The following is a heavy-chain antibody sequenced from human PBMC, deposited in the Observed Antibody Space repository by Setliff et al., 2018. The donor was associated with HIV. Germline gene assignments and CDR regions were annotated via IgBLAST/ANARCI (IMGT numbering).Heavy chain of an antibody. CDR2: INLTGGT. Sequence: SETLSLTCAFYGASFTDYYWTWIRQPPGKGLEWIGEINLTGGTSYNPSLKSRVTISVDTSKNQFSLRLSSVTAADTAVFYCARLTTTYYYDSSAYYHPVWGQGTLVTVSS. D-gene: IGHD3-22*01. CDR3: ARLTTTYYYDSSAYYHPV. V-gene: IGHV4-34*01. J-gene: IGHJ4*02. CDR1: GASFTDYY.